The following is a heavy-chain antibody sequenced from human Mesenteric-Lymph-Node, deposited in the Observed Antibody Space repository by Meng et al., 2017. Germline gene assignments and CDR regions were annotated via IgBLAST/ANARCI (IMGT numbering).Heavy chain of an antibody. CDR2: IYTSGSA. CDR3: VTELYEYRGH. J-gene: IGHJ4*02. CDR1: GFTVSSQY. D-gene: IGHD2/OR15-2a*01. V-gene: IGHV3-53*02. Sequence: LGETGGARFQPGGFLGRPLAASGFTVSSQYMSWIRQAPGKGLEWVSVIYTSGSAFYADSVRGRFTISRDNSRNTVYLQMNSLGADDTAIYYCVTELYEYRGHWGQGTLVTVSS.